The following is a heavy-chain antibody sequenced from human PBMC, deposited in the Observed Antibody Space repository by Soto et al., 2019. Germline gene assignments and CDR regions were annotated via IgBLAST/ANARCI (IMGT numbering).Heavy chain of an antibody. CDR2: INHSGST. D-gene: IGHD3-9*01. J-gene: IGHJ6*02. CDR3: ASSYYDILTGFVPYGMDV. Sequence: SETLSLTCAVYGGSFSGYYWSWIRQPPGKGLEWIGEINHSGSTNYNPSLKSRVTISVDTSKNQFSLKLSSVTAADTAVYYCASSYYDILTGFVPYGMDVWGQGTTVT. V-gene: IGHV4-34*01. CDR1: GGSFSGYY.